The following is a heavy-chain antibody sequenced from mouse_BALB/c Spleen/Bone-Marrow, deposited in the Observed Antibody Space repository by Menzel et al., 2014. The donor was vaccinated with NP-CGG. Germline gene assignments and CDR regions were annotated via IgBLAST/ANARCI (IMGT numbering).Heavy chain of an antibody. CDR2: ITYSGST. D-gene: IGHD1-1*01. CDR3: ARDYYGSSYFDF. J-gene: IGHJ2*01. V-gene: IGHV3-2*02. Sequence: EVQLQQSGPGLVKPSQSLSLTCTVTGSSITSDYACNWIRQFPGTKLEWMGYITYSGSTSYNPSLKSRISITRDTSKNQFFLHLNSVTAEDTATYFCARDYYGSSYFDFWGQGTTLTVSS. CDR1: GSSITSDYA.